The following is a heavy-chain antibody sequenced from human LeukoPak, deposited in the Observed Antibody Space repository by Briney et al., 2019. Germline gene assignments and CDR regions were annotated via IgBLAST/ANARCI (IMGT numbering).Heavy chain of an antibody. CDR1: GYTFSTSW. J-gene: IGHJ6*02. V-gene: IGHV5-51*01. D-gene: IGHD1-26*01. CDR2: IHPGDSDT. Sequence: GESLKISCKGSGYTFSTSWIGWVRQMPGKGLEWMGIIHPGDSDTRYSPSFQGQVIISADKSISTAYLQWSSLRASDTAMYYCARGGRSSYGMDVWGQGTTVTVSS. CDR3: ARGGRSSYGMDV.